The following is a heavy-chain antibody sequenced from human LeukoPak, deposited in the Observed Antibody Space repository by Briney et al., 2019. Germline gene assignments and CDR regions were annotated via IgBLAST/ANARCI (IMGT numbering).Heavy chain of an antibody. CDR1: GGSFSGYY. V-gene: IGHV4-34*01. CDR2: INHSGST. D-gene: IGHD3-10*01. Sequence: PSETLSLSCAVYGGSFSGYYWSWIRQPPGKGLEWIGEINHSGSTNYNPSLKSRVTISVDTSKNQFSLKLSSVTAADTAVYYCARVSIYHGSGSYYPYGMDVWGQGTTVTVSS. J-gene: IGHJ6*02. CDR3: ARVSIYHGSGSYYPYGMDV.